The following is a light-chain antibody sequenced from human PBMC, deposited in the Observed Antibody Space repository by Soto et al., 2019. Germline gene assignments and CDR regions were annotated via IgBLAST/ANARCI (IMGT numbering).Light chain of an antibody. CDR2: DAS. CDR3: QQYNNWPLT. CDR1: QSVDND. Sequence: EIGMTQSPATLSVSPGDRATLSCRASQSVDNDLAWYQQKPGQPPRLLIYDASTRATGIPARFSGSQSGTEFTLTISSLLYEDFAVYSCQQYNNWPLTFGGGTKVEIK. V-gene: IGKV3D-15*01. J-gene: IGKJ4*01.